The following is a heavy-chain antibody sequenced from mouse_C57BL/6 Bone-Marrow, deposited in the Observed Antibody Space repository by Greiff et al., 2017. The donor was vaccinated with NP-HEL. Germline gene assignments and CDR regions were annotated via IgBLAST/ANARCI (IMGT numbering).Heavy chain of an antibody. J-gene: IGHJ1*03. CDR1: GYTFTSYW. CDR3: ARGGIYYGNYFYWYFDV. D-gene: IGHD2-1*01. CDR2: IYPGSGST. Sequence: VQLQQPGAELVKPGASVKMSCKASGYTFTSYWIPWVKQRPGQGLEWIGDIYPGSGSTNYNEKFKSKATLTVDTSSSTAYMQLSSLTSEDFAVYYGARGGIYYGNYFYWYFDVWGTGTTVTVSS. V-gene: IGHV1-55*01.